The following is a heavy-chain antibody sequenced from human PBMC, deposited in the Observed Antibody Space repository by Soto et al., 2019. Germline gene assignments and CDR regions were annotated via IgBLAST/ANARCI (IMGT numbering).Heavy chain of an antibody. D-gene: IGHD5-12*01. CDR3: AKGAWLDY. CDR1: GFTFTTFD. Sequence: EVQLLESGGGLVQPGASLRLSCAASGFTFTTFDMSWARQAPGKGLEWVSVVRGRDGSTSYADSLKGRFTIPKDSSKNTLYLQRNSLRAEDTALYSCAKGAWLDYWAQGTLVTVSS. V-gene: IGHV3-23*01. CDR2: VRGRDGST. J-gene: IGHJ4*02.